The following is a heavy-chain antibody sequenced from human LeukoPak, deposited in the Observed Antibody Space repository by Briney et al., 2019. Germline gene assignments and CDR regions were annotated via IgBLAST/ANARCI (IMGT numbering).Heavy chain of an antibody. Sequence: SETRSLTCTVSGGSISSSSYYWGWIRQPPGKGLEWIGSIYYSGSTYYNPSLKSRVTISVDTSKNQFSLKLSSVTAADTAVYYCARGYYDSSGYYYGYFQHWGQGTLVTVSS. CDR3: ARGYYDSSGYYYGYFQH. D-gene: IGHD3-22*01. J-gene: IGHJ1*01. CDR1: GGSISSSSYY. V-gene: IGHV4-39*01. CDR2: IYYSGST.